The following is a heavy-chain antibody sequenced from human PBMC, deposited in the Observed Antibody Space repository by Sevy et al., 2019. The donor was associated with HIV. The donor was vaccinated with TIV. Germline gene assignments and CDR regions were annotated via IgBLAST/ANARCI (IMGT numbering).Heavy chain of an antibody. CDR1: GYTLTELS. Sequence: ATVKVSCKVSGYTLTELSMHWVRQAPGKGLEWMGGFDPEDGETIYAQKFQGRVTMTEDTSTDTAYMELSSLRSEDTAVYYCATAPTTGTTNFDYWGQGTLVTVSS. J-gene: IGHJ4*02. D-gene: IGHD1-1*01. V-gene: IGHV1-24*01. CDR3: ATAPTTGTTNFDY. CDR2: FDPEDGET.